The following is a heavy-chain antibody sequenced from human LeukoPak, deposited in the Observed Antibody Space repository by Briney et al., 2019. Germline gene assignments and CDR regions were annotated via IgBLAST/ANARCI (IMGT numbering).Heavy chain of an antibody. V-gene: IGHV3-48*03. D-gene: IGHD3/OR15-3a*01. J-gene: IGHJ4*02. Sequence: GGSLRLSCAAFGFTFYTYDINWVRQAPGKGLEWVSLISSSGSSKDYADSVQGRFSISRDNTKNLVYLQMNSLRVEDTALYYCAREGISGLDYWGQGTLVTVSS. CDR2: ISSSGSSK. CDR1: GFTFYTYD. CDR3: AREGISGLDY.